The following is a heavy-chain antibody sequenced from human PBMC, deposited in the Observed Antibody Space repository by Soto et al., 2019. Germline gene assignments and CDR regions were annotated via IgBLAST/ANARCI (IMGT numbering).Heavy chain of an antibody. V-gene: IGHV4-39*01. D-gene: IGHD2-21*02. J-gene: IGHJ5*02. CDR2: IYYSGST. CDR1: GGSISSSSYF. Sequence: QLQLQESGPGLVKPSETLSLTCTVSGGSISSSSYFWGWIRQPPGKGLEWIGSIYYSGSTYYNPSAKSRVTVSVDTSKNQFSLKLSSVTAADTAVYYCARHPSDFWFDPWGQGTLVTVSS. CDR3: ARHPSDFWFDP.